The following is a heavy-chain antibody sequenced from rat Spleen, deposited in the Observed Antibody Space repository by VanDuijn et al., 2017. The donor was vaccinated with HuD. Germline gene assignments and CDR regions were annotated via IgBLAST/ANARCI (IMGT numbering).Heavy chain of an antibody. J-gene: IGHJ2*01. D-gene: IGHD1-9*01. V-gene: IGHV5-25*01. CDR2: ISSGGGGT. CDR1: GFTFSDYY. Sequence: EVQLVESDGGLVQPGRSLKLSCAASGFTFSDYYMAWVRQAPTKGLEWVASISSGGGGTYYAESVEGRFTISRDNVKSTLYLQMDSLRSEDTANYYCVRHGYTRYYFDYWGQGVMVTVSS. CDR3: VRHGYTRYYFDY.